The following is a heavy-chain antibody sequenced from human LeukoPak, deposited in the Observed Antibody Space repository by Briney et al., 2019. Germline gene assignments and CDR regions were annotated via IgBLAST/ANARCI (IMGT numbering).Heavy chain of an antibody. CDR3: ARSGYYKGGFDY. J-gene: IGHJ4*02. D-gene: IGHD3-3*01. CDR2: IYHSGST. V-gene: IGHV4-38-2*02. Sequence: PSETLSLTCTVSGYSISSGYYWGWIRQPPGKGLEWIGSIYHSGSTYYNPSLKSRVTISVDTSKNQFSLKLSSVTAADTAVYYCARSGYYKGGFDYWGQGTLVTVSS. CDR1: GYSISSGYY.